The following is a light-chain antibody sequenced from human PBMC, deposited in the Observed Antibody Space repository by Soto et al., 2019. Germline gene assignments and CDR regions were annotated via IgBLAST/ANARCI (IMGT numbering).Light chain of an antibody. CDR3: HHYGTPPPWT. J-gene: IGKJ2*02. Sequence: EIVLTQSPGTLSLSPGERATLSCRASERVENRFLVWYQQKVGQAPRLLIYGASYRFTGIPDRFSGSGSGTDFTLTISRLEPEDFAVYYCHHYGTPPPWTFGQGTKLEIK. CDR1: ERVENRF. CDR2: GAS. V-gene: IGKV3-20*01.